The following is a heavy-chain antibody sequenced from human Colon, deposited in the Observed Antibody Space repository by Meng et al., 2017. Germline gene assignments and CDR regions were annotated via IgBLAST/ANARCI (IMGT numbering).Heavy chain of an antibody. V-gene: IGHV3-48*03. Sequence: GESLKISCAASGFAFSSYELHWVRQAPGKGLEWVSYISSGSRSIYYADSVKGRFTISRDNAKNSLYLQVNNLRAEDTAVYYCVRGQDWGQGTLVTVSS. CDR2: ISSGSRSI. CDR3: VRGQD. CDR1: GFAFSSYE. J-gene: IGHJ4*02.